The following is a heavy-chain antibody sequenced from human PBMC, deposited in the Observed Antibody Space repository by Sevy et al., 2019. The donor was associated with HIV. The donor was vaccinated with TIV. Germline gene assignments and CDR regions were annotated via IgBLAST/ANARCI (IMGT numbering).Heavy chain of an antibody. D-gene: IGHD2-21*01. Sequence: SETLSLTCTVSGGSISASSYDWGWIRQPPGMGLEWVGSSFYSGTTYYNSSLKSRVTISVETSKNQFSQKMNSVTAADTAVYYCARQGGIVDRAFDYWGQGTLVTVSS. CDR2: SFYSGTT. J-gene: IGHJ4*02. CDR3: ARQGGIVDRAFDY. V-gene: IGHV4-39*01. CDR1: GGSISASSYD.